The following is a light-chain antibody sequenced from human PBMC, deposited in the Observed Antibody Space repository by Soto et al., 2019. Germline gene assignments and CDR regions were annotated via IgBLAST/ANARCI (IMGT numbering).Light chain of an antibody. V-gene: IGLV2-14*01. CDR3: SSYTSSSTLV. CDR2: GVS. CDR1: SISVGSYSY. Sequence: QPVLTQPASVSGSPGQSITISCTGTSISVGSYSYFSWYQHHPGKAPQLMIYGVSNRPSGVSNRFSGSKSGNTASLTISRLQAEDEADYYCSSYTSSSTLVFGTGTKVTVL. J-gene: IGLJ1*01.